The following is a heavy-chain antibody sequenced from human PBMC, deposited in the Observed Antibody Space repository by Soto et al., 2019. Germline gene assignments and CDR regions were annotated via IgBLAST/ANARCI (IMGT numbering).Heavy chain of an antibody. CDR2: ISAYNGNT. D-gene: IGHD6-19*01. Sequence: ASVKVSCKASGYTFTSYGISWVRQAPGQRLEWMGWISAYNGNTNYAQKLQGRVTMTTDTSTSTAYMELRSLRSDDTAVYYCARGLAVAASAPVGYWGQGTLVTVSS. J-gene: IGHJ4*02. CDR3: ARGLAVAASAPVGY. V-gene: IGHV1-18*01. CDR1: GYTFTSYG.